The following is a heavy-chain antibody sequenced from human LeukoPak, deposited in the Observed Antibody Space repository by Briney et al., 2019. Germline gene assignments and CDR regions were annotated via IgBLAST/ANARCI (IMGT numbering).Heavy chain of an antibody. D-gene: IGHD6-19*01. CDR3: ARVENSSGWYTPAFDP. Sequence: PSETLSLTCASYGGSFSGYYWSWIRQPPGKGLEWIGEINHSGSTNYNPSLKSRVTISVDTSKNQFSLKLSSVTAADTAVYYCARVENSSGWYTPAFDPWGQGTLVTVSS. V-gene: IGHV4-34*01. J-gene: IGHJ5*02. CDR2: INHSGST. CDR1: GGSFSGYY.